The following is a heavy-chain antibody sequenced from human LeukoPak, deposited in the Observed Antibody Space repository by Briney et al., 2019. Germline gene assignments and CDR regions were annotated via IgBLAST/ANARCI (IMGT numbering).Heavy chain of an antibody. D-gene: IGHD6-13*01. CDR1: GYTFTSYG. CDR2: ISAYNGNT. CDR3: ARIDSSSWYFGDYYYGMDV. J-gene: IGHJ6*02. Sequence: ASVKVSCKASGYTFTSYGISWVRQAPGQGLEWMGWISAYNGNTNYAQKLQGRVTMTRNTSISTAYMELSSLRSEDTAVYYCARIDSSSWYFGDYYYGMDVWGQGTTVTVSS. V-gene: IGHV1-18*01.